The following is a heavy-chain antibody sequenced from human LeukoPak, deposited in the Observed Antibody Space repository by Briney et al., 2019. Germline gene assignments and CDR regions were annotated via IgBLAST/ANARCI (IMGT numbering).Heavy chain of an antibody. D-gene: IGHD2-2*01. CDR3: ARVDQGPGYNYYYMDV. J-gene: IGHJ6*03. CDR2: INPNSGGT. Sequence: GASVKVSCKASGYTFTGYYMHWVRQAPGQGLEWMGGINPNSGGTNYAQNLQGRVTMTTDTSTNTAYMELRSLRSDDTAVYYCARVDQGPGYNYYYMDVWGKGTTVTISS. CDR1: GYTFTGYY. V-gene: IGHV1-2*02.